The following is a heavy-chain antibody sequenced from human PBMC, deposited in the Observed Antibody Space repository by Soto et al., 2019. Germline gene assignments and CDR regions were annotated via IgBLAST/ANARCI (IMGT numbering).Heavy chain of an antibody. Sequence: GGSPRLSCAASGFTCSYYYMTWIRQTPGNGLEWVSYISSSSGTISYADSVKGRFTISRDNAKNSLYLQLNSLRAEDTAVYYCARGTHSSKTDFDYWGQGTLVTSPQ. V-gene: IGHV3-11*01. CDR2: ISSSSGTI. CDR3: ARGTHSSKTDFDY. D-gene: IGHD6-13*01. J-gene: IGHJ4*02. CDR1: GFTCSYYY.